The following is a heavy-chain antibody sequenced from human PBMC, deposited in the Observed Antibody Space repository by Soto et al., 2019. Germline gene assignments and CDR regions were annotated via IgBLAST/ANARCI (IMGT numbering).Heavy chain of an antibody. CDR2: ISSSASHT. CDR1: GFTFSDYY. Sequence: TGGSVRLSCAVSGFTFSDYYMTWIRQAPGKGLEWVSYISSSASHTNYADSVKGRFTISRDNAKNSLFLQMNSLRAEDTAVYYCARDRGKSGTKDYWGQGTLVTVSS. CDR3: ARDRGKSGTKDY. D-gene: IGHD1-1*01. V-gene: IGHV3-11*05. J-gene: IGHJ4*02.